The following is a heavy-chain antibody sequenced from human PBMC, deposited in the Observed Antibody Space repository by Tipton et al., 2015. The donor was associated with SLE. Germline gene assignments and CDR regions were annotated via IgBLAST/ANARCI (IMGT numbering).Heavy chain of an antibody. V-gene: IGHV4-59*11. D-gene: IGHD6-13*01. CDR2: IYTSGST. Sequence: TLSLTCTVSGGSISSHYWSWIRQPAGKGLEWIGYIYTSGSTNYNPSLKSRVTISVDTSKNQFSLKLSSVTAADTAVYYCARVGSSWYNYYYYMDVWGKGTTVTVSS. CDR1: GGSISSHY. CDR3: ARVGSSWYNYYYYMDV. J-gene: IGHJ6*03.